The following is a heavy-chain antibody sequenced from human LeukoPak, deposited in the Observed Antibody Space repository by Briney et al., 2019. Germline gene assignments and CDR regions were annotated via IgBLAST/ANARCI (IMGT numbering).Heavy chain of an antibody. Sequence: QSGGSLRLSCAASGFTFSTYSMNWVRQAPGKGLEWGSYISSSSSTIYYADSVKGRFTISRDNAKNSLYLQMNSQRAEDTAVYYCARGSTYYDSSGQVPFDYWGQGTLVTVSS. D-gene: IGHD3-22*01. CDR2: ISSSSSTI. V-gene: IGHV3-48*01. CDR3: ARGSTYYDSSGQVPFDY. CDR1: GFTFSTYS. J-gene: IGHJ4*02.